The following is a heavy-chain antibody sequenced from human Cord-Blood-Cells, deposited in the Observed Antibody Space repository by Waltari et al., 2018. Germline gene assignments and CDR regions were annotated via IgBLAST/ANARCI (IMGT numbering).Heavy chain of an antibody. CDR2: IYSGGST. CDR3: ARDSGYDYKGLDY. D-gene: IGHD5-12*01. CDR1: GFTVSSNY. V-gene: IGHV3-53*01. Sequence: EVQLVESGGGLIQPGGSLRLSCAASGFTVSSNYMSWVRQAPGKGLEGVSVIYSGGSTSYADAVKGRFTISRDNSKNTLYLQMNSLRAEDTAVYYCARDSGYDYKGLDYWGQGTLVTVSS. J-gene: IGHJ4*02.